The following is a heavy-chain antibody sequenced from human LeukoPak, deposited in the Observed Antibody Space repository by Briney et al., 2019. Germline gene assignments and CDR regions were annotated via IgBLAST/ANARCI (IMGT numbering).Heavy chain of an antibody. CDR1: GFPLSSYS. J-gene: IGHJ3*02. Sequence: PGGSLRLSCAASGFPLSSYSINWVRQAPGKGLEWVSYISSSGSAIYYVDSVKGRFTVSRDNAKNSLYLQMNSLRAEDTAVYYCARDNYDSSGYYRRDAFDIWGQGTMVTVSS. CDR2: ISSSGSAI. D-gene: IGHD3-22*01. CDR3: ARDNYDSSGYYRRDAFDI. V-gene: IGHV3-48*01.